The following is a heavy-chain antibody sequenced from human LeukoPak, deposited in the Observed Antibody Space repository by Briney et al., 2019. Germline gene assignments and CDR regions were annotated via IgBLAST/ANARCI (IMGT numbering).Heavy chain of an antibody. CDR3: ARGETTVTTQDY. CDR2: ISFDGSNK. CDR1: GFTFSSYG. V-gene: IGHV3-30*19. Sequence: GGSLRLSCAASGFTFSSYGMHWVRQAPGKGLEWVAVISFDGSNKYYADSVKGRFTISRDNSKNTLYLQMNSLRAEDSAVYYCARGETTVTTQDYWGQGTLVTVSS. J-gene: IGHJ4*02. D-gene: IGHD4-11*01.